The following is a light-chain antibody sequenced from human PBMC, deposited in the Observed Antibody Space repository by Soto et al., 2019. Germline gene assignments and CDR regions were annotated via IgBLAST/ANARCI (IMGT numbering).Light chain of an antibody. V-gene: IGLV2-14*01. CDR3: CSYTSSSTRV. Sequence: QSVLTQPASVSGSPGQSITISCTGTSSDVGGYNYVSWYQQHPGKAPKLMIYDGSNRPSGVSNRFSGSKSGNTASLTISGLQAEDEADYYCCSYTSSSTRVFGGRTKVTVL. J-gene: IGLJ2*01. CDR2: DGS. CDR1: SSDVGGYNY.